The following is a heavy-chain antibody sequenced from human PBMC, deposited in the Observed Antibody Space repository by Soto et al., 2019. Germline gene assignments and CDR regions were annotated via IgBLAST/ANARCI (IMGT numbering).Heavy chain of an antibody. CDR2: ISWDSATV. D-gene: IGHD3-9*01. J-gene: IGHJ5*02. CDR1: GFTFDDCA. CDR3: VQGRYPTMATPLHH. Sequence: EVQLVESGGGLVQPGRSLRLSCSASGFTFDDCAMHWVRQAPGKGPEWVSGISWDSATVGYAESVKGRFTITRDDAKNSLYLQMDSLRREDTALYYCVQGRYPTMATPLHHWGQGTLVTVSS. V-gene: IGHV3-9*01.